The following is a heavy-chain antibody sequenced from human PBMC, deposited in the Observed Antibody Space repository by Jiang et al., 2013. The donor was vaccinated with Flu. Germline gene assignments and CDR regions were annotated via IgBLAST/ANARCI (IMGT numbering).Heavy chain of an antibody. Sequence: LLKPSETLSLTCAVYGGSFSGYYWSWIRQPPGKGLEWIGEINHSGSTNYNPSLKSRVTISVDTSKNQFSLKLSSVTAADTAVYYCARHATHPPHPTPYTKKLTGGQFDYWGQGTLVTVSS. D-gene: IGHD7-27*01. CDR3: ARHATHPPHPTPYTKKLTGGQFDY. CDR1: GGSFSGYY. V-gene: IGHV4-34*01. J-gene: IGHJ4*02. CDR2: INHSGST.